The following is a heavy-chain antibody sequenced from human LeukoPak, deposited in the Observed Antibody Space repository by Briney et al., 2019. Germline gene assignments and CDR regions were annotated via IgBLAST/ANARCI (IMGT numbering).Heavy chain of an antibody. CDR2: IYYSGST. CDR3: ARGRIVVVPAATENAFDI. V-gene: IGHV4-31*03. Sequence: PSQTLSLTCTVSGGSISSGGYYWSWIRQHPGKGLEWIGYIYYSGSTYYNPSLKSRVTISVDTSKNQFSLKLSSVTAADTAVYYCARGRIVVVPAATENAFDIWGQGTMVTVSS. J-gene: IGHJ3*02. CDR1: GGSISSGGYY. D-gene: IGHD2-2*01.